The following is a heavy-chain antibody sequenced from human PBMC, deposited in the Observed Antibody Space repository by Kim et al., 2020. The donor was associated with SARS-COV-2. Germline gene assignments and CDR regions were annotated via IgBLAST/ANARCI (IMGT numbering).Heavy chain of an antibody. CDR1: GFTFSNYR. J-gene: IGHJ6*02. CDR3: ARDSYYYGSGGDYYVMDV. CDR2: ISTSSRTI. V-gene: IGHV3-48*02. Sequence: GGSLRLSCAASGFTFSNYRMNWLHQAPGKGLEWVSYISTSSRTIYYGDSVKGRFTISRDNAQNSLDLHMNSLRDEDTAVYYCARDSYYYGSGGDYYVMDVWGQGTTVIVSS. D-gene: IGHD3-10*01.